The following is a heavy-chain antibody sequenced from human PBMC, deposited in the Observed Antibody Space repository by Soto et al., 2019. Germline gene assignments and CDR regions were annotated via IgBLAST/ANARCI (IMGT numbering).Heavy chain of an antibody. J-gene: IGHJ1*01. CDR1: GFTFSSYA. CDR3: AKGVPGIAVAGTGYFQH. D-gene: IGHD6-19*01. Sequence: EVQLLESGGGLVQPGGSLRLSCAASGFTFSSYAMSWVRQAPGKGLEWVSGISGSGDSTYYADSVKGRFTISRDNSKNPLYLPMNSLRAEDTAVYYCAKGVPGIAVAGTGYFQHWGQGTLVTVSS. CDR2: ISGSGDST. V-gene: IGHV3-23*01.